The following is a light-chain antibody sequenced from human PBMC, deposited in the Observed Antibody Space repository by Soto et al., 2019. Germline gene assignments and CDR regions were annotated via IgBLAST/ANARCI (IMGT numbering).Light chain of an antibody. CDR1: SSDVGAYNF. V-gene: IGLV2-14*01. Sequence: QSVLTQPASVCGSPGQSVTICCTGTSSDVGAYNFVSWYQQHPGKAPTLMIYDVSNRPSGISNRFSGSKSGDTAYLTISGLNAVDEADYYCSSYTIPDTLDVFATGTKVTVL. CDR3: SSYTIPDTLDV. CDR2: DVS. J-gene: IGLJ1*01.